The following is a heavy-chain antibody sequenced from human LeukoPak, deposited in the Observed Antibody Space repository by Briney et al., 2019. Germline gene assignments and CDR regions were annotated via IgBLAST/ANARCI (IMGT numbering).Heavy chain of an antibody. CDR1: GGSISSSSYY. Sequence: PSETLSLTCTVSGGSISSSSYYWGWIRQPPGKGLEWIGSIYYSGSTYYNPSLKSRVTISVDTSKNQFSLKLSSVTAADTAVYYCARAFRGVNPKPSNTPWFDPWGQGTLVTVSS. CDR2: IYYSGST. D-gene: IGHD3-10*01. CDR3: ARAFRGVNPKPSNTPWFDP. J-gene: IGHJ5*02. V-gene: IGHV4-39*07.